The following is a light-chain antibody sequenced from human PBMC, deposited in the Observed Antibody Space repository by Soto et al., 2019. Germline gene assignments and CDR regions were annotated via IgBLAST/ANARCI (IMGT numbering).Light chain of an antibody. J-gene: IGKJ4*01. CDR1: QSVSSN. CDR2: GAS. V-gene: IGKV3-15*01. Sequence: EIVMTQSPATLPVSPGERATLSCRASQSVSSNLAWYQQKPGQAPRFLIYGASTRATGIPARFSGSGSGTEFTLTISSLQSEDFAVYYCQQYGSSPLTFGGGTKVEIK. CDR3: QQYGSSPLT.